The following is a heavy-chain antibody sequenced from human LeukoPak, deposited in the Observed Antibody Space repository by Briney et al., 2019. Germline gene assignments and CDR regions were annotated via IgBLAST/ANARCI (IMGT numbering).Heavy chain of an antibody. CDR2: IWSDADKT. V-gene: IGHV3-33*01. Sequence: GGSLRLSCAASGFTFSSYGMHWVRQAPGKGLEWVAVIWSDADKTYYGDSVKGRFTISRDNSKNTVYLQMNSLRAEDTAVYSCAGGGISLNWLDPWGQGTLVTVSS. CDR3: AGGGISLNWLDP. D-gene: IGHD1-26*01. CDR1: GFTFSSYG. J-gene: IGHJ5*02.